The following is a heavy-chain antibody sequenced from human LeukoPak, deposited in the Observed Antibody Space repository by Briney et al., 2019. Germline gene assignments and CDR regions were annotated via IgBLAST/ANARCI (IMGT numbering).Heavy chain of an antibody. D-gene: IGHD3/OR15-3a*01. J-gene: IGHJ5*02. CDR2: ISYDGTNK. V-gene: IGHV3-30-3*01. CDR3: ARGGDWNWFDP. CDR1: GFTFSTYA. Sequence: GRSLRLSCAASGFTFSTYAMDWVRQAPGKGLEWVAVISYDGTNKYYADSMKGRFTISRDNSKNTLYLQMNSLRAEDTAVCYCARGGDWNWFDPWGQGTLVTVSS.